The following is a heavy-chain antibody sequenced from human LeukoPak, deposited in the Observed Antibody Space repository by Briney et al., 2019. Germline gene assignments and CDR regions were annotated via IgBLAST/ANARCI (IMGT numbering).Heavy chain of an antibody. CDR2: INAGNGNT. D-gene: IGHD3-10*01. CDR3: AREGITMVRGVIDYYYYYMDV. V-gene: IGHV1-3*03. Sequence: ASVKVSCKASGYTFTSYAMHWVRQAPGQRLEWMGWINAGNGNTKYSQEFQGRVTITRDTSASTAYMELSSLRSEGMAVYYCAREGITMVRGVIDYYYYYMDVWGKGTTVTVSS. J-gene: IGHJ6*03. CDR1: GYTFTSYA.